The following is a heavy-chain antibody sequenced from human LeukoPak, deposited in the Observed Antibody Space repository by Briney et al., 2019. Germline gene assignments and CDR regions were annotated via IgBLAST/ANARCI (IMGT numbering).Heavy chain of an antibody. CDR3: ARAVGWAWEYFDY. CDR2: IYYSGST. Sequence: SETLSLTCTVSGGSISSSSYFWGWIRQPPGKGLEWIGSIYYSGSTYYSPSLKSRVTISVDTSKNQFSLKVNSVTAADTAVYYCARAVGWAWEYFDYWGHGTLVTVSS. D-gene: IGHD1-26*01. V-gene: IGHV4-39*07. CDR1: GGSISSSSYF. J-gene: IGHJ4*01.